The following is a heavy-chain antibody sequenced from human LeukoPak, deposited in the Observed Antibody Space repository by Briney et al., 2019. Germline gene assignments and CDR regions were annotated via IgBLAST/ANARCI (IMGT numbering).Heavy chain of an antibody. CDR3: ARGSVSGHWLIDF. D-gene: IGHD3-9*01. J-gene: IGHJ4*02. CDR1: GFTFSTYS. Sequence: PGGSLRLSCAASGFTFSTYSMNWVRQAPGKGLEWVSYISSTSSSIYYADSVKGRFTISRDNAKNSLYLQMNSLRVEDTAVYYCARGSVSGHWLIDFWGQGTLVTVSS. V-gene: IGHV3-21*01. CDR2: ISSTSSSI.